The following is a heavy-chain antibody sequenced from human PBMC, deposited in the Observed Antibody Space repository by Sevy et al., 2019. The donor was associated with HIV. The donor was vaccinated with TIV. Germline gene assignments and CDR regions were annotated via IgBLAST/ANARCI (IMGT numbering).Heavy chain of an antibody. CDR1: GFTFSSYA. Sequence: GGSLRLSCAASGFTFSSYAMHWVRQAPGKGLEWVVVISYDGSNKYYADSVKGRFTISRDNSKNTLYLQMNSLRAEDTAVYYCAREGDGLDAFDIWGQGTMVTVSS. CDR3: AREGDGLDAFDI. D-gene: IGHD3-16*01. CDR2: ISYDGSNK. J-gene: IGHJ3*02. V-gene: IGHV3-30-3*01.